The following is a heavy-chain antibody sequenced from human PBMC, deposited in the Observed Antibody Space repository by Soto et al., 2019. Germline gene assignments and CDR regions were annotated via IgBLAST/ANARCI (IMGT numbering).Heavy chain of an antibody. CDR2: IYWDDSK. J-gene: IGHJ4*02. Sequence: QITLKESGPTLVKPTQTLTLTCTFSGFSLTTDRVGVGWIRQPPGEALEWLAVIYWDDSKTYRPSLDSRLTITMDTSKNQVALTMTIMDSLDTATYYCAHAYGGRSLYWGQGTLVTVSS. D-gene: IGHD1-26*01. CDR3: AHAYGGRSLY. V-gene: IGHV2-5*02. CDR1: GFSLTTDRVG.